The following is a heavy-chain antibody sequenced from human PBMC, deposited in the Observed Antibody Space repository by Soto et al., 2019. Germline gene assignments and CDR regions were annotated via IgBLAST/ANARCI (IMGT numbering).Heavy chain of an antibody. V-gene: IGHV1-18*01. CDR3: GRGGLAVSGNYDY. CDR1: GYTFTNYG. J-gene: IGHJ4*02. D-gene: IGHD6-19*01. Sequence: QVQLVQSGAEVKESGASVKVSCKASGYTFTNYGVAWVRRAPGQGLEWMGWISGSNGDTKYAQNLQNRVSLTTDTSTNTAYMELRSLRPDDTAIYFCGRGGLAVSGNYDYWGQGTLVTVSS. CDR2: ISGSNGDT.